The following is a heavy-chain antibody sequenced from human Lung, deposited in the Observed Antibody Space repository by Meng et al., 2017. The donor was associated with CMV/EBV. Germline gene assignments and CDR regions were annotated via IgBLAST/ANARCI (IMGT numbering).Heavy chain of an antibody. CDR1: GGSISTYY. J-gene: IGHJ6*02. Sequence: SXTXSLXCTASGGSISTYYWNWLRQLPGKGLEWIGYISNSGSTDYNPSLKSRVTISVDTSKNQFSLKLTSVTAADTAVYYCARFDMDVEGYYGMDVWVQGTXVTVSS. CDR3: ARFDMDVEGYYGMDV. D-gene: IGHD2-15*01. CDR2: ISNSGST. V-gene: IGHV4-59*01.